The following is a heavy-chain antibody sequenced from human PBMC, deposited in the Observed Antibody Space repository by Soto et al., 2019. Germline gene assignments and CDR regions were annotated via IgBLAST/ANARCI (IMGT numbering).Heavy chain of an antibody. J-gene: IGHJ6*02. V-gene: IGHV3-30*18. Sequence: GGPLRLSCGAAEVTCSSYGMHWVSQAPGKGLEWVAVISYDGSNKYYADSVKGRFTISRDNSKNTLYLQMNSLRAEDTAVYYCAKDQYSSGWYRYYYGMDVWGQGTTVTVSS. CDR3: AKDQYSSGWYRYYYGMDV. CDR2: ISYDGSNK. D-gene: IGHD6-19*01. CDR1: EVTCSSYG.